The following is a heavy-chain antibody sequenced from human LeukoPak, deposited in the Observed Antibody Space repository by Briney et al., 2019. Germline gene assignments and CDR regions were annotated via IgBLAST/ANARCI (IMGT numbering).Heavy chain of an antibody. CDR1: GGSFSGYY. CDR3: ARGVTMIVVVIHDWYFDL. Sequence: SETLSLTCAVYGGSFSGYYWSWIRQPPGKGQEWIGEINHSGSTNYNSSLKSRVTISVDTSKNQFSLKLTSVTAADTAVYYCARGVTMIVVVIHDWYFDLWGRGTLVTVSS. D-gene: IGHD3-22*01. CDR2: INHSGST. V-gene: IGHV4-34*01. J-gene: IGHJ2*01.